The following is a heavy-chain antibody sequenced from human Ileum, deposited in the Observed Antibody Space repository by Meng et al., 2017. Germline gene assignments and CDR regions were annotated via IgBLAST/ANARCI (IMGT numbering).Heavy chain of an antibody. CDR3: AGHTELDC. J-gene: IGHJ4*02. CDR1: EFTVSNNY. V-gene: IGHV3-66*04. Sequence: GQLGEVWGSLVQAGGSLRLSCAASEFTVSNNYMSWVRQAPGKGLEWVSLIYSGGNTKYADSVKGRFTISRDNSKNTLYLQMNSLRAEDTAVYYCAGHTELDCWGQGALVTVSS. CDR2: IYSGGNT.